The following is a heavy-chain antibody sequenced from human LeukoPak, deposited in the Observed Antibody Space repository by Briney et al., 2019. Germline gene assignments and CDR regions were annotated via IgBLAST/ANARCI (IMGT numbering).Heavy chain of an antibody. J-gene: IGHJ4*02. V-gene: IGHV3-21*01. CDR3: ARESDSGYSYGDY. D-gene: IGHD5-18*01. Sequence: GGSLRVSCAASGFTFSSYSINWVRQAPGKGLEWVSSISSSSSYIYYADSVKGRFTISRDNAKNSLYLQMNSLRAEDTAAYYCARESDSGYSYGDYWGQGTLVTVSS. CDR2: ISSSSSYI. CDR1: GFTFSSYS.